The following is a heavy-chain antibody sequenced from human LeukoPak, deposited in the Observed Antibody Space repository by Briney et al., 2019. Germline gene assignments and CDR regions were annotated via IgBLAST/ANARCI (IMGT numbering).Heavy chain of an antibody. D-gene: IGHD3-3*02. J-gene: IGHJ6*02. Sequence: MPSGTLSLTCRVTGGSISSYYWSWIRQPPGKGLEYIGYIYYSGSTNYNPSLKSRVTISVDTSKDQFSLNLTSVTAADTAVYYCARLKCISPTCPSRYVMDVWGQGTTVTVSS. CDR3: ARLKCISPTCPSRYVMDV. V-gene: IGHV4-59*01. CDR1: GGSISSYY. CDR2: IYYSGST.